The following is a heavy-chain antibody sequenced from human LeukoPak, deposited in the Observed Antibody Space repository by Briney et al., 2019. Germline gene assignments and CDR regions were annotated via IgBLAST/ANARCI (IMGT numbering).Heavy chain of an antibody. V-gene: IGHV4-34*01. CDR2: INHSGSS. D-gene: IGHD3-10*01. Sequence: SETLSLTCAVYGGSFSGYYWSWIRQPPGKGLEWIGEINHSGSSNYNPSLKSRLTMSVDMSKNQFSLTLTSVTAADTAVYYCVRLLTRLSMLRGAKTHNWFDPWGQGTLVTVSS. CDR3: VRLLTRLSMLRGAKTHNWFDP. CDR1: GGSFSGYY. J-gene: IGHJ5*02.